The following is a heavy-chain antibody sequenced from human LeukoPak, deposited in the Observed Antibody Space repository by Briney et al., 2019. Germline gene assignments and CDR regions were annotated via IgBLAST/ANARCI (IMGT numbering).Heavy chain of an antibody. D-gene: IGHD3-9*01. CDR2: IKSDGSTT. V-gene: IGHV3-74*01. CDR1: GFXLSSYW. J-gene: IGHJ4*02. Sequence: GGSLRLSCAASGFXLSSYWIHWVRQAPGKGLVWVSRIKSDGSTTNYAESVKGRFTISRDNARNTLYLQMNSLRAEDTAVYYCARGKYYDVVTGYSHFDYWGRGTLVTVSS. CDR3: ARGKYYDVVTGYSHFDY.